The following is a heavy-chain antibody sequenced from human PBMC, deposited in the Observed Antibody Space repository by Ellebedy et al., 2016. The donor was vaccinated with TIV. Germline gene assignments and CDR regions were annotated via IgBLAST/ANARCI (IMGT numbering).Heavy chain of an antibody. V-gene: IGHV4-38-2*02. D-gene: IGHD3-22*01. CDR1: DYSISSGYF. CDR2: IHHSGTN. J-gene: IGHJ3*01. Sequence: MPSETLSLTCTVSDYSISSGYFWGWIRQPPGKGREWIGSIHHSGTNSYHPSLKSRLTFSVDTSKNQFYLIMSSVTVIATAVYYCARELSYYSNNGYYYLSGFDVWGRGTMVTVSS. CDR3: ARELSYYSNNGYYYLSGFDV.